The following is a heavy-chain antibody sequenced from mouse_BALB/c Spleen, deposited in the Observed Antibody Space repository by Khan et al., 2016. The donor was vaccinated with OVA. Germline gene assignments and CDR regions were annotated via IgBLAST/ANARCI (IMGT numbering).Heavy chain of an antibody. Sequence: QVQLQQSGAELARPGASMKLSCKASGYTFTDYYLNWVKQRPGQGLEWIGDIYPGSGNTYYNERFKGKATLSADKSSSTAYLQISSLTSEDSAGYFCARSVTGSFAYWGQGTLVTVSA. CDR1: GYTFTDYY. CDR2: IYPGSGNT. J-gene: IGHJ3*01. CDR3: ARSVTGSFAY. D-gene: IGHD2-1*01. V-gene: IGHV1-77*01.